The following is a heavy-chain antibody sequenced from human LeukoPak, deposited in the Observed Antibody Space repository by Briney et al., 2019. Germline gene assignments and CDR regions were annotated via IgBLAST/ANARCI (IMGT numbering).Heavy chain of an antibody. CDR2: IKQDGSEK. V-gene: IGHV3-7*01. D-gene: IGHD3-22*01. CDR3: ARSSDSSGYNSFDY. J-gene: IGHJ4*02. CDR1: GFTFSSYW. Sequence: GGSLRLSCAASGFTFSSYWMSWVRQAPGKGLEWVANIKQDGSEKYYVDSVKGRFTISRDNAKNSLYLQMNSLRAEDTAVYYCARSSDSSGYNSFDYWGQGTLVTVSS.